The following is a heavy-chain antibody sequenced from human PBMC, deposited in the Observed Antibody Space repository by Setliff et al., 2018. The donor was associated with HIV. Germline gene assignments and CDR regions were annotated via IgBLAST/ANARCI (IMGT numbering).Heavy chain of an antibody. D-gene: IGHD2-15*01. V-gene: IGHV3-23*01. Sequence: PGGSLRLSCAASGFNVNNKYMSWVRQAPGKGLEWVSASVGGASSTVYADSVKGRFTISRDNSKNTLYLQMNSLRAEDTAVYYCAKARRGPLLPLDAFDIWGLGTMVTVSS. CDR3: AKARRGPLLPLDAFDI. CDR1: GFNVNNKY. CDR2: SVGGASST. J-gene: IGHJ3*02.